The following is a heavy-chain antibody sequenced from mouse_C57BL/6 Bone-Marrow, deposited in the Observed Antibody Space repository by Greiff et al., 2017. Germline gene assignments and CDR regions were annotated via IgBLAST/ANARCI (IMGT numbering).Heavy chain of an antibody. CDR1: GFTFSDAW. J-gene: IGHJ2*01. CDR2: IRNKTNNHST. CDR3: TRYGNGDY. V-gene: IGHV6-6*01. D-gene: IGHD2-1*01. Sequence: EVQRVESGGGLVQPGGSMKLSCAASGFTFSDAWMDWVRQSPEKGLEWVAEIRNKTNNHSTYYAESVKGRLTISRDDSKSSVYLQMNNLRAEDTGIYYCTRYGNGDYWGQGTTLTVSS.